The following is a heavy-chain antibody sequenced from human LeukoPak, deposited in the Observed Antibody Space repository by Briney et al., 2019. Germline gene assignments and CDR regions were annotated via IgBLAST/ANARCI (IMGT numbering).Heavy chain of an antibody. D-gene: IGHD6-19*01. J-gene: IGHJ4*02. Sequence: TGGSLRLSCVASGFTFSTYSMNWVRQAPGKWLERVSYISSSSSTIYYADSVKGRFTISRDNAKNSLYLQMNSLRDEDTAVYYCARAAVTGYDYWGQGTLVTVSS. CDR3: ARAAVTGYDY. CDR1: GFTFSTYS. V-gene: IGHV3-48*02. CDR2: ISSSSSTI.